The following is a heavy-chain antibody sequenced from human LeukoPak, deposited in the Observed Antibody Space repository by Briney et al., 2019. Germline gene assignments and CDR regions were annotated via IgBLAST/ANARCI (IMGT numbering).Heavy chain of an antibody. V-gene: IGHV4-59*12. Sequence: PSETLSLTCTVSGGSISSYYWSWIRQPPGKGLEWIGYIYYSGSTNYNPSLKSRVTTSVDTSKNQFSLKLSSVTAADTAVYFCARVPTDDAFDIWGQGTMVTVSS. CDR3: ARVPTDDAFDI. J-gene: IGHJ3*02. CDR1: GGSISSYY. CDR2: IYYSGST.